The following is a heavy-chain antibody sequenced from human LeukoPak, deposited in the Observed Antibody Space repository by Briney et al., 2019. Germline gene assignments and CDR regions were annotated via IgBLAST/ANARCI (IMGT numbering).Heavy chain of an antibody. D-gene: IGHD3-10*01. J-gene: IGHJ5*02. CDR1: CGSFSGYY. CDR2: INHSGST. V-gene: IGHV4-34*01. Sequence: PSETLPLTCAVYCGSFSGYYWSWIRQPPGKGLEWIGEINHSGSTNYNPSLKSRVTISVDTSKNQFSLKLSSVTAADTAVYYCARAAVRNYYGSGFDPWGQGTLVTVSS. CDR3: ARAAVRNYYGSGFDP.